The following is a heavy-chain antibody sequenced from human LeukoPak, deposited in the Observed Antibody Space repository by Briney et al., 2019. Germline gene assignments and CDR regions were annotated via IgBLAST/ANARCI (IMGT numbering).Heavy chain of an antibody. Sequence: GESLKISCKGSGYSFTSYWIGWVRQMPGKGLEWMGIIYPGDSETRYSPSFQGQVTISADKSISTAYLQWSSLKASDTAMYYCARPAYSSSWPPYYFDYWGQGTLVTVSS. J-gene: IGHJ4*02. V-gene: IGHV5-51*01. CDR3: ARPAYSSSWPPYYFDY. CDR2: IYPGDSET. CDR1: GYSFTSYW. D-gene: IGHD6-13*01.